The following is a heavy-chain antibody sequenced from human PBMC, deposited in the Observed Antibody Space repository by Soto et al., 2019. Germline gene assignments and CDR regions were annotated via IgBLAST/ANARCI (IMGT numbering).Heavy chain of an antibody. Sequence: SVKVSCKASGGTFSSYAISWVRQAPGQGLEWMGGIIPIFGTANYAQKFQGRVTITADESTSTAYMELSSLRSEDTAVYYCASYRYAVAETYYYYGMDVWGQGTTVTVSS. V-gene: IGHV1-69*13. D-gene: IGHD6-19*01. CDR3: ASYRYAVAETYYYYGMDV. J-gene: IGHJ6*02. CDR1: GGTFSSYA. CDR2: IIPIFGTA.